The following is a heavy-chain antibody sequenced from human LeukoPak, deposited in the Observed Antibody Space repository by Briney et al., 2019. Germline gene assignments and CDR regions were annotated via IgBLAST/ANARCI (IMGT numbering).Heavy chain of an antibody. J-gene: IGHJ4*02. V-gene: IGHV3-30-3*01. Sequence: GRSLRLSCAASGFTFSSYATHWVRQAPGKGLEWVAVISYDGSNKYYADSVKGRFTISKDNSKNTLYLQMNSLRAEDTAVYYCARGELYDFWSGYRFDYWGQGTLVTVSS. CDR3: ARGELYDFWSGYRFDY. CDR2: ISYDGSNK. CDR1: GFTFSSYA. D-gene: IGHD3-3*01.